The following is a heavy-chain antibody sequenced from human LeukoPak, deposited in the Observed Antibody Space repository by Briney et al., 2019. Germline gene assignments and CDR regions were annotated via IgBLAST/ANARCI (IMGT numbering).Heavy chain of an antibody. CDR1: GFTFSSYW. CDR2: INSDGSSA. D-gene: IGHD2-2*01. CDR3: ASSTRSSTSCCFDY. V-gene: IGHV3-74*01. Sequence: PGGSLRLSCAASGFTFSSYWMHWVRQAPGKGLVWVSRINSDGSSASYADSVKGRFTISRDNAKNTLYLQMNSLRAEDKAVYYCASSTRSSTSCCFDYWGQGTLVTVSS. J-gene: IGHJ4*02.